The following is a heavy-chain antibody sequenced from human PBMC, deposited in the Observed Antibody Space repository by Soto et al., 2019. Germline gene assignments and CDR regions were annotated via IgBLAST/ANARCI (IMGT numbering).Heavy chain of an antibody. CDR3: ARGGDYYDTNWFVP. CDR2: INHSGST. D-gene: IGHD3-22*01. V-gene: IGHV4-61*08. CDR1: CGSISSGGYY. J-gene: IGHJ5*02. Sequence: SETLSLTCTVSCGSISSGGYYWSWIRQPPGKGLEWIGEINHSGSTNYNPSLKSRVTISVDTSKNQFSLKLSSVTAADTAVYYCARGGDYYDTNWFVPWGQGTLVTVSS.